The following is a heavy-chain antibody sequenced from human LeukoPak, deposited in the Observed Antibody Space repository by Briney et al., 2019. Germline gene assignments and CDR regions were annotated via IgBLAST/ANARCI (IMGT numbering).Heavy chain of an antibody. CDR3: AKDRSVYSYGYFDY. Sequence: PGRSLRLSCAASGFTFSSFGMHWVRQAPGKGLEWVAVISYDGSNKYYADSVKGRFTLSRDNSRNTLYLQMNSLRAEDTAVYYCAKDRSVYSYGYFDYWGQGTLVTVSS. V-gene: IGHV3-30*18. CDR1: GFTFSSFG. J-gene: IGHJ4*02. D-gene: IGHD5-18*01. CDR2: ISYDGSNK.